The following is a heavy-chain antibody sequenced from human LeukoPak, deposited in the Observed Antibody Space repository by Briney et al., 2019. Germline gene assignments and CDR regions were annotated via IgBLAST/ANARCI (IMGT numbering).Heavy chain of an antibody. Sequence: GGSLRLSCAASGFTFDDYAMHWVRQAPGKGLEWVSLISWDGGSTYYADSVKGRFTISRDNSKNSLYLQMNSLRAEDMALYYCAKAFGSSLDAFDIWGQGTMVTVSS. D-gene: IGHD6-6*01. CDR3: AKAFGSSLDAFDI. CDR2: ISWDGGST. CDR1: GFTFDDYA. J-gene: IGHJ3*02. V-gene: IGHV3-43D*03.